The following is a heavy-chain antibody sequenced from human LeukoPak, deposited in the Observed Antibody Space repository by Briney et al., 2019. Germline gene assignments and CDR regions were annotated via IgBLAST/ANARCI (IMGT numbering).Heavy chain of an antibody. Sequence: SQTLSLTCTVSGGSISSGGYYWSWIRQHPGKGLEWIGYIYYSGGTYYNPSLKSRVTISVDTSKNQFSLKLSSVTAADTAVYYCARGDGYSYYFDYWGQGTLVTVSS. CDR1: GGSISSGGYY. CDR3: ARGDGYSYYFDY. J-gene: IGHJ4*02. CDR2: IYYSGGT. V-gene: IGHV4-31*03. D-gene: IGHD3-22*01.